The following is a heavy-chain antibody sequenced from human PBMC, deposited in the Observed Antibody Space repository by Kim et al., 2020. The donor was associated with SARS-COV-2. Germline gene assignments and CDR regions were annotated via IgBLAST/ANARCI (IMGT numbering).Heavy chain of an antibody. CDR2: INPNSGGT. D-gene: IGHD2-15*01. CDR3: ARVGYCSGGSCYSGWFDP. V-gene: IGHV1-2*02. J-gene: IGHJ5*02. Sequence: ASVKVSCKASGYTFTGYYMHWVRQAPGQGLEWMGWINPNSGGTNYAQKFQDRVTMTRDTSISTAYMELSRLRSDDTAVYYCARVGYCSGGSCYSGWFDPWGQGTLVTVSS. CDR1: GYTFTGYY.